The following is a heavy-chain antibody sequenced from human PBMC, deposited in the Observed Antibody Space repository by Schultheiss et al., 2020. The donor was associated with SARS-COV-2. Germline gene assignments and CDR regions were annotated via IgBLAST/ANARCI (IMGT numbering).Heavy chain of an antibody. J-gene: IGHJ4*02. V-gene: IGHV3-21*01. Sequence: GGSLRLSCAASGFTFSSYGMHWVRQAPGKGLEWVSAISGSGGDTTFYADSVRGRFTISRDNDKNSLYLQMNSLRVEDTATYYCATLSSGWFPALDNWGQGTLVTVSS. CDR1: GFTFSSYG. CDR2: ISGSGGDTT. D-gene: IGHD6-19*01. CDR3: ATLSSGWFPALDN.